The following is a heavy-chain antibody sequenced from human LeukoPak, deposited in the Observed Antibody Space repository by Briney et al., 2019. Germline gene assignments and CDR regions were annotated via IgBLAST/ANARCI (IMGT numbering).Heavy chain of an antibody. CDR2: MNPNSGNT. Sequence: ASVKVSCKASGYTFTSYDINWVRQATGQGLEWMGWMNPNSGNTGYAQKFQGRVTITRNTSISTAYMELSSLRSEDTAVYYCARYPRHSGSRFDYWGQGTLVTVSS. CDR1: GYTFTSYD. J-gene: IGHJ4*02. CDR3: ARYPRHSGSRFDY. V-gene: IGHV1-8*03. D-gene: IGHD1-26*01.